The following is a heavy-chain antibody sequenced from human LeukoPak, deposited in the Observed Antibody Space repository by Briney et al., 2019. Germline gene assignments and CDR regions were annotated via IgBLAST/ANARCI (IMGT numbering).Heavy chain of an antibody. CDR2: INPDNGGT. CDR3: ARDPSNSGYDYLYYFDY. D-gene: IGHD5-12*01. Sequence: ASVTVSCKASGYTFTGYYIHWVRQAPGQGLEWMGWINPDNGGTNYAQKFQGRVTMTRDMSISTAYMELSRLRSDDTAVYYCARDPSNSGYDYLYYFDYWGQGTLVTVSS. V-gene: IGHV1-2*02. J-gene: IGHJ4*02. CDR1: GYTFTGYY.